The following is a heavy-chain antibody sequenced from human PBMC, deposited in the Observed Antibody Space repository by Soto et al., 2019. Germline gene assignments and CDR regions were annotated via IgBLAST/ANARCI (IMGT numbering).Heavy chain of an antibody. Sequence: EVQLVESGGGLVQPGGSLRLSCAASGFTFSSYSMNWVRQAPGKGLEWVSYISSSSSTIYYADSVKGRFTISRDNAKNSLYLQMNSLRAEDTAVYYCARDTYYYDSSGYYYRDYYYYGMDVWGQGTTVTVSS. CDR3: ARDTYYYDSSGYYYRDYYYYGMDV. D-gene: IGHD3-22*01. CDR2: ISSSSSTI. CDR1: GFTFSSYS. J-gene: IGHJ6*02. V-gene: IGHV3-48*01.